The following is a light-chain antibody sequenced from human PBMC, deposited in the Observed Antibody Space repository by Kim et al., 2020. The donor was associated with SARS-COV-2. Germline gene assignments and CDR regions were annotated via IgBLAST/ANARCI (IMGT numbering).Light chain of an antibody. V-gene: IGLV1-44*01. Sequence: GQRFTMYCSGSSTNLEANNVNWYQQLPGTAPKLLIYSDNQRPSGVPDRFSGSKSATSASLGINGLQSEDEADYYCAVWDDSLNAVVFGGGTQLTVL. J-gene: IGLJ2*01. CDR1: STNLEANN. CDR3: AVWDDSLNAVV. CDR2: SDN.